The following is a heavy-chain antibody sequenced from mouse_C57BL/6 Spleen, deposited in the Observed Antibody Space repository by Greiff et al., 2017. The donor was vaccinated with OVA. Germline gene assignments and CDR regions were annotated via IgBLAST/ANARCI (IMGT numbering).Heavy chain of an antibody. CDR2: IDPSDSYT. V-gene: IGHV1-69*01. CDR1: GYTFTSYW. CDR3: ARWEAQRYAMDY. Sequence: QVQLQQPGAELVMPGASVKLSCKASGYTFTSYWMHWVKQRPGQGLEWIGEIDPSDSYTNYNQKFKGKSTLTVDKSSSTAYMQLSSLTSEDSAVYYCARWEAQRYAMDYWGQGTSVTVSS. D-gene: IGHD3-2*02. J-gene: IGHJ4*01.